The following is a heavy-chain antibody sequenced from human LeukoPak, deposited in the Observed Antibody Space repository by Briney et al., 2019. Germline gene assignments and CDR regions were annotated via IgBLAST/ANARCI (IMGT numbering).Heavy chain of an antibody. V-gene: IGHV3-9*01. CDR1: GFDVSINY. CDR3: AKDLKALGYCSGGSCYSWYYYGMDV. CDR2: ISWNSGSI. Sequence: GGSLRLSCAASGFDVSINYMNWIRQSPEKGLEWVSGISWNSGSIGYADSVKGRFTISRDNAKNSLYLQMNSLRAEDTAFYYCAKDLKALGYCSGGSCYSWYYYGMDVWGQGTTVTVSS. J-gene: IGHJ6*02. D-gene: IGHD2-15*01.